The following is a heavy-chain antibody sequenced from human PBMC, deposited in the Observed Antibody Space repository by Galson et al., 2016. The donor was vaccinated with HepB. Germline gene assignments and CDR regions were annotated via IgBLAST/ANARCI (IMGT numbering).Heavy chain of an antibody. D-gene: IGHD3-10*01. V-gene: IGHV3-23*01. Sequence: SLRLSCAASGFTFSSYPMSWVRQAPGKGLEWVSGISGSGGSTYYADSVKGRFTISRDNSKNTLYLQMNSLRAEDTAVYYCAKDSSGRKVFTMVRELSSMDVWGQGTRVTVSS. CDR1: GFTFSSYP. J-gene: IGHJ4*02. CDR3: AKDSSGRKVFTMVRELSSMDV. CDR2: ISGSGGST.